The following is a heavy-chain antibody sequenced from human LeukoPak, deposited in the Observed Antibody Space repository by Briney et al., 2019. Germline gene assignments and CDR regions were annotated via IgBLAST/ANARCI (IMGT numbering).Heavy chain of an antibody. CDR2: ISYDGSNK. Sequence: GRSLRLSCAASGFTFSTYAMHWVRQAPGKGLEWVAVISYDGSNKYYADSVKGRFTISRDNSKNTLYLQMNTLRAEDTAVYYCARHQPWGTAMGPVMDVWGQGTTVTVSS. J-gene: IGHJ6*02. CDR3: ARHQPWGTAMGPVMDV. D-gene: IGHD5-18*01. V-gene: IGHV3-30*03. CDR1: GFTFSTYA.